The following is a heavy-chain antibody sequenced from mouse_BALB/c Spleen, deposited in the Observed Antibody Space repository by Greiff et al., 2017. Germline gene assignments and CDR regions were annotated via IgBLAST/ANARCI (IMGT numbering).Heavy chain of an antibody. D-gene: IGHD4-1*01. CDR1: GFNIKDTY. Sequence: EVQLQQSGAELVKPGASVKLSCTASGFNIKDTYMHWVKQRPEQGLEWIGEIYPGSGNTYYNEKFKGKATLTADKSSSTAYMQLSSLTSEDSAVYFCARSWDEDYWGQGTTLTVSS. V-gene: IGHV14-3*02. CDR2: IYPGSGNT. J-gene: IGHJ2*01. CDR3: ARSWDEDY.